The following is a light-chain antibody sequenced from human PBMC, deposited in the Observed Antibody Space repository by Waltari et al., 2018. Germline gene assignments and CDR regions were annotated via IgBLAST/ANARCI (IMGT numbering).Light chain of an antibody. J-gene: IGLJ3*02. CDR2: EVS. CDR3: NSYTTTSARV. Sequence: QSALTQPASLSGSPGPSITISCTATSSAVGASNYVPWSQQHPGKAPKVIIYEVSNRPSGVSTRFSGSKSGNTASLTISGLQAVDEADYYCNSYTTTSARVFGGGTRLTVL. V-gene: IGLV2-14*01. CDR1: SSAVGASNY.